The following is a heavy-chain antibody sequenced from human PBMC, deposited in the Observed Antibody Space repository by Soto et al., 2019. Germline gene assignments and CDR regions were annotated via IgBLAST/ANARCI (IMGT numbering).Heavy chain of an antibody. J-gene: IGHJ6*02. CDR2: IWYDGSNK. Sequence: PGGSLRLSCAASGFTFSSYGMHWVRQAPGKGLEWVAVIWYDGSNKYYADSVKGRFTISRDNSKNTLYLQMNSLRAEDTAVYYCARGLSFWYYYYYGMDVWGQGTTVPVSS. V-gene: IGHV3-33*01. D-gene: IGHD3-3*01. CDR3: ARGLSFWYYYYYGMDV. CDR1: GFTFSSYG.